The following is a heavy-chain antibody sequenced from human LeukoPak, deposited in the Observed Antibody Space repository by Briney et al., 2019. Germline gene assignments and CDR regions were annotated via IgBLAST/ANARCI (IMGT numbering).Heavy chain of an antibody. V-gene: IGHV1-8*01. CDR2: MNPNSGNT. D-gene: IGHD3-16*01. CDR1: GYTLTSYD. CDR3: ARVMLGGENYDAFDI. J-gene: IGHJ3*02. Sequence: ASVKVSCKASGYTLTSYDINWVRQATGQGLEWMGWMNPNSGNTGYAQKFQGRVTMTRNTSISTAYMELSRLRSDDTAVYYCARVMLGGENYDAFDIWGQGTMVTVSS.